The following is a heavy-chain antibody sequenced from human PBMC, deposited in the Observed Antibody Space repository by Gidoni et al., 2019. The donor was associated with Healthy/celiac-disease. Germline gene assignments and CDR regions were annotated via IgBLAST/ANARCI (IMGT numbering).Heavy chain of an antibody. D-gene: IGHD1-26*01. Sequence: LSLTCAVYGGSFSGYYWSWIRQPPGKGLEWIGEINHSGSTNYNPSLKSRVTISVDTSKNQFSLKLSSVTAADTAVYYCARAGGSYSGYYFDYWGQGTLVTVSS. V-gene: IGHV4-34*01. CDR1: GGSFSGYY. CDR2: INHSGST. CDR3: ARAGGSYSGYYFDY. J-gene: IGHJ4*02.